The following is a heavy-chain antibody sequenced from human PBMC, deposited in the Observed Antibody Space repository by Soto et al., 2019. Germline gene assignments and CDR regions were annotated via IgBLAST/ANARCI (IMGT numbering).Heavy chain of an antibody. Sequence: GGSLRLSCAASGFTFSSYGMHWVRQAPGKGLEWVAVIWYDGSNKYYADSVKGRFTISRDNSKNTLYLQMNSLRAEDTAVYYCARDNRQIAAALDYWGQGTLVTVSS. CDR1: GFTFSSYG. D-gene: IGHD6-13*01. CDR2: IWYDGSNK. J-gene: IGHJ4*02. CDR3: ARDNRQIAAALDY. V-gene: IGHV3-33*01.